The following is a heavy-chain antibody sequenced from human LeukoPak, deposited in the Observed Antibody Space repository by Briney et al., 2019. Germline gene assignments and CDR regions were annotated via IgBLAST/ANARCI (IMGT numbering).Heavy chain of an antibody. CDR2: ISGSGGGT. CDR3: ATFPEPTSDPGDSAQELASLRPLDC. J-gene: IGHJ4*02. V-gene: IGHV3-23*01. CDR1: GFTFDNYA. D-gene: IGHD3-16*01. Sequence: GGSLRLSCAASGFTFDNYAMSWVRQAPGKGLGLEWVSSISGSGGGTHYADSVKGRFTISRDNSKNTLYLQMDSLRADDTAVYYCATFPEPTSDPGDSAQELASLRPLDCWGQGTLVTVSS.